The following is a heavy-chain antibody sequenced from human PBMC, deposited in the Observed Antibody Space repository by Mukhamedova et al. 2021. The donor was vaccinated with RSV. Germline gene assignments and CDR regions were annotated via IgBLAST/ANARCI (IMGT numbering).Heavy chain of an antibody. CDR3: ARETITMVRGVISPWFDP. J-gene: IGHJ5*02. CDR2: ISYDGSNK. V-gene: IGHV3-30*04. Sequence: GVEWVAVISYDGSNKYYADSVKGRFTISRDNSKNTLYLQMNSLRAADTAVYYCARETITMVRGVISPWFDPWGQGTLVTVSS. D-gene: IGHD3-10*01.